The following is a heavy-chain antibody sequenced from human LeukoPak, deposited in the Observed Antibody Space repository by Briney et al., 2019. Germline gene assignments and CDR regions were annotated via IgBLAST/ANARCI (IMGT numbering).Heavy chain of an antibody. D-gene: IGHD2-2*01. CDR3: ARDPPLGSCSTISCPHLDY. CDR1: GFTFSRYS. V-gene: IGHV3-21*01. CDR2: ISSSSSFI. J-gene: IGHJ4*02. Sequence: GGSLRLSCAASGFTFSRYSMNWVRQAPGKGMEWVSSISSSSSFIYYADSVKGRFTISRDNAKNSLYLQMNSLRAEDTAVYYCARDPPLGSCSTISCPHLDYWGQGTLVTVSS.